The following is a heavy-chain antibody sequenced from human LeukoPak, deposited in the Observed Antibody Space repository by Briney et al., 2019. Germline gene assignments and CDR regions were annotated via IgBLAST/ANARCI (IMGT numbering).Heavy chain of an antibody. CDR2: ISGSGSRT. D-gene: IGHD3-10*01. J-gene: IGHJ6*02. Sequence: GGSLRFSCVASGSTFSNYIMAWVRQAPGKGLEWVSTISGSGSRTYYADSVKGRFTVSRDNSKNTLYLQMNSLRAEDTAVYYCAKGLWDYYGSGIMYYTMDVWGQGTTVTVSS. CDR3: AKGLWDYYGSGIMYYTMDV. V-gene: IGHV3-23*01. CDR1: GSTFSNYI.